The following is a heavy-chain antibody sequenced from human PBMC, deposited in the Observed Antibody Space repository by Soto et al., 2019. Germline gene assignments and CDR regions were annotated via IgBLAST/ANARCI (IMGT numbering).Heavy chain of an antibody. CDR3: ARRAETNGWNGFGDDKYYFDF. J-gene: IGHJ4*02. V-gene: IGHV1-8*01. CDR1: GYTFTSYD. D-gene: IGHD1-1*01. CDR2: MNPNTGNS. Sequence: VASVKVSCKASGYTFTSYDIYWVRQATGQGLEWMGWMNPNTGNSAYAQKFQGRVTVTSDTSINTVHMELSSLRSEDTAVYYCARRAETNGWNGFGDDKYYFDFWGQGTLVTVSS.